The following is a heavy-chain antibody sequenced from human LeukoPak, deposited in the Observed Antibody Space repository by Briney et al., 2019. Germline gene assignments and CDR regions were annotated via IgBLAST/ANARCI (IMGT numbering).Heavy chain of an antibody. V-gene: IGHV3-21*01. D-gene: IGHD6-19*01. J-gene: IGHJ4*02. Sequence: GGSLRLSCAASGFTFSSYSMKWVRHAPGKGLEWVSFISSSGTYKYYADSVKGRFTISRDNAKNSLYLQMNSLGAEDTAVYYCAKGKDSVAGATNDYWGQGTLVTVSS. CDR2: ISSSGTYK. CDR3: AKGKDSVAGATNDY. CDR1: GFTFSSYS.